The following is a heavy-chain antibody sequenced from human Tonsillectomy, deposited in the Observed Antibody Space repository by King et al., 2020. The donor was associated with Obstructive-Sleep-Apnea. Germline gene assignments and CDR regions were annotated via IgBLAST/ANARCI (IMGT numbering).Heavy chain of an antibody. J-gene: IGHJ3*02. V-gene: IGHV4-31*03. CDR2: IYNTGST. CDR1: GGSIRSGDYY. D-gene: IGHD3-16*01. CDR3: ATGPARWGGGLPAFDI. Sequence: QLQESGPGVVKPSQTLSLTCTVSGGSIRSGDYYWHWIRQHPVKGLEWIGYIYNTGSTFYNPSLKSRFTISLDTSKNQFSLKLTSVAAADTAVYYCATGPARWGGGLPAFDIWGQGTLVTVSS.